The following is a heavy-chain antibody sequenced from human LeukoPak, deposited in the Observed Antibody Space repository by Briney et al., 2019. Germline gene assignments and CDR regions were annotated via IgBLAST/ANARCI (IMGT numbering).Heavy chain of an antibody. CDR3: ARGNILTGYCFDF. CDR2: IHYTGAT. Sequence: SETLSLTCAVYGGSITGYYWSWIRQTPGRGLEWVGEIHYTGATSYSPSLKSRATISTDTSKNQLSLRLSSVTAADTAVYYCARGNILTGYCFDFWGQGALVTVSS. V-gene: IGHV4-34*01. D-gene: IGHD3-9*01. J-gene: IGHJ4*02. CDR1: GGSITGYY.